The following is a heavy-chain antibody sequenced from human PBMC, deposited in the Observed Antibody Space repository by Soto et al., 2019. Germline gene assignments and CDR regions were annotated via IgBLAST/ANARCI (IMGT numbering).Heavy chain of an antibody. V-gene: IGHV3-30-3*01. D-gene: IGHD6-6*01. Sequence: QVQLVESGGGVVQPERSLRLSCAASGFTFSSYAMHWVRQAPGKGLEWVAVISYDGSNKYYADSVKGRFTISRDNSKNTLYLQMNSLRAEDTAVYYCARVWSSSSESWGQGTLVTVSS. CDR3: ARVWSSSSES. CDR2: ISYDGSNK. CDR1: GFTFSSYA. J-gene: IGHJ5*02.